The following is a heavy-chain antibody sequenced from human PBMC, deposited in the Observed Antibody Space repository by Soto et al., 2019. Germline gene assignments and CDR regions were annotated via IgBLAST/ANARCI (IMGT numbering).Heavy chain of an antibody. CDR2: IYYSGST. CDR1: GGSISSGDYY. CDR3: ARAGSSSWYYLGYYYGMDV. J-gene: IGHJ6*02. D-gene: IGHD6-13*01. V-gene: IGHV4-30-4*01. Sequence: KTSETLSLTCTVSGGSISSGDYYWSWIRQPPGKGLEWIGYIYYSGSTYYNPSLKSRVTISVDTSKNQFSLKLSSVTAADTAVYYCARAGSSSWYYLGYYYGMDVWGQGTTVTVSS.